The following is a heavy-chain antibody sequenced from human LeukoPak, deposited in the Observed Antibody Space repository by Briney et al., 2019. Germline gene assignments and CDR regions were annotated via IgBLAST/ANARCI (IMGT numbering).Heavy chain of an antibody. Sequence: PSETLSLTCAISGGSISSSNWWSWVRQPPGKGLEWFGEIYHSGSTNYSPSLKSRVTISVDKSKNQFSLKVTSVTAADTAVYYCARVSSGSYYFDSWGQGTLVTVSS. V-gene: IGHV4-4*02. D-gene: IGHD1-26*01. J-gene: IGHJ4*02. CDR3: ARVSSGSYYFDS. CDR2: IYHSGST. CDR1: GGSISSSNW.